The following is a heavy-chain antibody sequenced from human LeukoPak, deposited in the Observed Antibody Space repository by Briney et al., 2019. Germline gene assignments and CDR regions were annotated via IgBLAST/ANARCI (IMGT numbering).Heavy chain of an antibody. V-gene: IGHV3-53*05. CDR3: ASRVVGATDY. Sequence: GGSLRLSCAASGFTVSSNYMSWVRQAPGKGLEWVSIIYSGGSTYYADSVKGRFTISRDNSKNTLYLQMNSPRAEDTAVYYCASRVVGATDYWGQGTLVTVSS. D-gene: IGHD1-26*01. CDR1: GFTVSSNY. CDR2: IYSGGST. J-gene: IGHJ4*02.